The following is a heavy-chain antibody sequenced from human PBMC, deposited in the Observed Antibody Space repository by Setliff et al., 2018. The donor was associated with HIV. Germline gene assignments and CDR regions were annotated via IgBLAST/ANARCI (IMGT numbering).Heavy chain of an antibody. CDR1: GGSISSSGYY. CDR3: ARATRTIFGVVYFDY. Sequence: SETLSLTCSVSGGSISSSGYYWSWIRQHPGKGLDWIGRVYYSGSTDYNPSLQSRATLSIDTSKNQFSLKLNSVTAADTAVYYCARATRTIFGVVYFDYWGQGTLVTVSS. CDR2: VYYSGST. D-gene: IGHD3-3*01. V-gene: IGHV4-31*02. J-gene: IGHJ4*02.